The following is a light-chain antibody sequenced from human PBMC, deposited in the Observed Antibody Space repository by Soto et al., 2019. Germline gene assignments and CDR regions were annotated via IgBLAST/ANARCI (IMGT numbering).Light chain of an antibody. CDR2: EVN. J-gene: IGLJ1*01. V-gene: IGLV2-23*02. CDR1: SSVVGSDNL. Sequence: QSVLTQPASVSGSPGQSITISCTGTSSVVGSDNLVSWYQQHPGKAPKFIIYEVNQRPAGVSYRFSGSKSGNTAYLTISGLQAEDEADNYCCSYAGSITYVFGTGTKVTVL. CDR3: CSYAGSITYV.